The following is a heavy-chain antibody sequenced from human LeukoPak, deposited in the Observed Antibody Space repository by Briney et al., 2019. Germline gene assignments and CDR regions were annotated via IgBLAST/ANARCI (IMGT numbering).Heavy chain of an antibody. Sequence: GGSLRLSCAVSGFPFSSSAMTWVRQAPGKGLEWVSAISGNGDSIHFADSVKGRFIVSRDNSKNTLYLQMNSLRGEDTVVYYCATVWDDGDYANPYWGQGTLVAVSS. CDR2: ISGNGDSI. CDR3: ATVWDDGDYANPY. V-gene: IGHV3-23*01. D-gene: IGHD4-17*01. CDR1: GFPFSSSA. J-gene: IGHJ4*02.